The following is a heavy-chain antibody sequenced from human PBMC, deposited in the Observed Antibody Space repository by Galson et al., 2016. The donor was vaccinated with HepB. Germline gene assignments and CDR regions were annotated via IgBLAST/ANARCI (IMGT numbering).Heavy chain of an antibody. CDR2: FDPEDGEI. V-gene: IGHV1-24*01. Sequence: SVKVSCKVSGYGFSELSMHWVRQAPGKGLEWMGGFDPEDGEIICAQKFQGRVTMTEDTSTDTAYMELNSLRSEDTAFYYCAKTYNWNSRAFDIWGQGTMVTVSS. CDR3: AKTYNWNSRAFDI. J-gene: IGHJ3*02. D-gene: IGHD1-7*01. CDR1: GYGFSELS.